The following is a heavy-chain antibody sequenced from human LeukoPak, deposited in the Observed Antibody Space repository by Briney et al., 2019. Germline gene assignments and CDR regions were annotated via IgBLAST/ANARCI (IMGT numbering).Heavy chain of an antibody. CDR3: ARAGGRDFGVNAFDI. Sequence: PGGSLRLSCAASGFTFSSYSMNWVRQAQGKGLELVSSISSSGSYTYYADSVKGRFTISRDNAKNSLYLQMNSLRAEDTAVYYCARAGGRDFGVNAFDIWGQGTMVTVSS. CDR2: ISSSGSYT. D-gene: IGHD3-3*01. CDR1: GFTFSSYS. V-gene: IGHV3-21*01. J-gene: IGHJ3*02.